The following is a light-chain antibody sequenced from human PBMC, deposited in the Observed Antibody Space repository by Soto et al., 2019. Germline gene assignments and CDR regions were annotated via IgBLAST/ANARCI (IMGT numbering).Light chain of an antibody. CDR1: QSVNSDY. CDR2: GTS. J-gene: IGKJ2*01. Sequence: EIVLTQSPGTLSLSPGERATFSCRASQSVNSDYLAWFPQRPGLAPRLLIYGTSNTATGIPDRFSGSGSGTDFTLTITTLEPEDFAVYYCQQYGSSPLYAFGQGTKLESK. V-gene: IGKV3-20*01. CDR3: QQYGSSPLYA.